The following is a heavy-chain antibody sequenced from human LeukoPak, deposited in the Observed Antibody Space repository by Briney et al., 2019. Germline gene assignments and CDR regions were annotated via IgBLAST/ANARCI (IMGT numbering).Heavy chain of an antibody. Sequence: KTSETLSLTCAVYGGSFSGYYWGWIRQPQGKGLEWIGEINHSGSTNYNPSLKSRVTISVDTSKNQFSLKLSSVTAADTAVYYCARGGYFDYWGQGTLVTVSS. V-gene: IGHV4-34*01. J-gene: IGHJ4*02. CDR1: GGSFSGYY. CDR3: ARGGYFDY. CDR2: INHSGST.